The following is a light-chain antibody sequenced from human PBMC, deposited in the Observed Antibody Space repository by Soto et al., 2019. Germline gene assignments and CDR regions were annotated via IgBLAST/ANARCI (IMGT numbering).Light chain of an antibody. CDR2: DAS. CDR1: QDISNY. CDR3: QQYDNLPPLT. V-gene: IGKV1-33*01. Sequence: DIQMTQSPSSLSASVGDRLTITCQASQDISNYLNWYQQKPGKAPKLLIYDASNLETGVPSRFSGSGSGTDFTFTISSLQPEDIATYYCQQYDNLPPLTFGGGTKVEIK. J-gene: IGKJ4*01.